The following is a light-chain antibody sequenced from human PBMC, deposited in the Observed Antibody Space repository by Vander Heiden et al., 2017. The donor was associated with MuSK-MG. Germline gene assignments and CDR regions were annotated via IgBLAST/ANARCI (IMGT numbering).Light chain of an antibody. V-gene: IGKV3-11*01. CDR2: DAS. CDR1: QSVSIY. Sequence: IVLTQSPATLSLSPGERATLSCRASQSVSIYLAWYKQKPGQAPRLLIYDASNRATGIPARFSGSGSGTDFTLTISSREPEDFAFYYCQQRSNWPLLTFGGGTKVEIK. CDR3: QQRSNWPLLT. J-gene: IGKJ4*01.